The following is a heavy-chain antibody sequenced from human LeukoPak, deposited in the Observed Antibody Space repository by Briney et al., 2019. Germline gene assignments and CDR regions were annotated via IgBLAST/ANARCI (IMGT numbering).Heavy chain of an antibody. CDR3: ARVSHLRSYYDSSGYYDPLDY. D-gene: IGHD3-22*01. CDR2: IYYSGST. V-gene: IGHV4-39*07. Sequence: PSETLSLTCTVSGGSIGSSSYYWGWIRQPPGKGLEWIGSIYYSGSTYYNPSLKSRVTISVDTSKSQFSLKLGSVTAADTAVYYCARVSHLRSYYDSSGYYDPLDYWGQGTLVTVSS. J-gene: IGHJ4*02. CDR1: GGSIGSSSYY.